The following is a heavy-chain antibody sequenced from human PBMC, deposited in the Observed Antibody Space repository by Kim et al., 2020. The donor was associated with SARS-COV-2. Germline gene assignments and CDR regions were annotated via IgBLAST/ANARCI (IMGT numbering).Heavy chain of an antibody. D-gene: IGHD3-22*01. Sequence: ADSMKSRFTISRDNSKNTLYRQMNSLRAENTAVYYCARGHYYDSSGYFDYWGQGTLVTVSS. CDR3: ARGHYYDSSGYFDY. V-gene: IGHV3-30*01. J-gene: IGHJ4*02.